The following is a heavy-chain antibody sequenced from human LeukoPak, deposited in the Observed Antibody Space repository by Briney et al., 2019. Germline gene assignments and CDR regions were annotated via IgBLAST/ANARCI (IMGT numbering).Heavy chain of an antibody. CDR3: AREGVVVVPAASEPLYYYYYYMDV. Sequence: SETLSLTCTVSGGSISSYYWSWIRQPPGKGLEWIGYIYYSGSTNYNPSLKSRVTISVDTSKNQFSLKLSSVTAADTAVYYCAREGVVVVPAASEPLYYYYYYMDVWGKGTTVTVSS. V-gene: IGHV4-59*01. D-gene: IGHD2-2*01. J-gene: IGHJ6*03. CDR2: IYYSGST. CDR1: GGSISSYY.